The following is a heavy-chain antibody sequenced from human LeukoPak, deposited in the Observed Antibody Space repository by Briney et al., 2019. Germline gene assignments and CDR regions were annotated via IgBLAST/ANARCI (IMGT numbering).Heavy chain of an antibody. V-gene: IGHV1-69*04. CDR1: GGTFSSYA. J-gene: IGHJ6*02. D-gene: IGHD4-11*01. CDR2: IIPILGIA. CDR3: ARPYDYSNFGAYYGMDV. Sequence: GSSVKVSCKASGGTFSSYAISWVRQAPGQGLEWMGRIIPILGIANYAQKFQGRVTITADKSTSTAYMELSSLRSEDTAVYYCARPYDYSNFGAYYGMDVWGQGTTVTVSS.